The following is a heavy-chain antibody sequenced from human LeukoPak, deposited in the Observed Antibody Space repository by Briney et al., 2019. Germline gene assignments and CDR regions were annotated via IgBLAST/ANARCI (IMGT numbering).Heavy chain of an antibody. CDR2: IYSGGST. J-gene: IGHJ4*02. V-gene: IGHV3-53*01. Sequence: GGSLRLSCAASGFNVSRNYMSWARQAPGKGLEWVSVIYSGGSTYYADSVKGRFTIFRDIIKNTLHLQINSLRAEDTALYYCARGGWGTYDPGNLDFWGQGTLVTVSS. CDR3: ARGGWGTYDPGNLDF. CDR1: GFNVSRNY. D-gene: IGHD6-19*01.